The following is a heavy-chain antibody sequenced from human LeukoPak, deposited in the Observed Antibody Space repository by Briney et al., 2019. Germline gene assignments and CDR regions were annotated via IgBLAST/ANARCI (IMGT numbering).Heavy chain of an antibody. Sequence: ASVKVSCKASGYTFTSYAVHWVRQAPGQRPEWMGWMNIGNGNTKYSQNFQDRTTIIRDTSANTVYMELSSLRSEDTAVYYCARSEILDYYYGSGRYFDYWGQGSLVTVSS. CDR3: ARSEILDYYYGSGRYFDY. J-gene: IGHJ4*02. CDR2: MNIGNGNT. CDR1: GYTFTSYA. V-gene: IGHV1-3*04. D-gene: IGHD3-10*01.